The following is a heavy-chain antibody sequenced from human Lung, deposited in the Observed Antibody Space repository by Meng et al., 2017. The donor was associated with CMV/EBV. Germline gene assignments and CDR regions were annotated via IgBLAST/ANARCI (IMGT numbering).Heavy chain of an antibody. V-gene: IGHV4-34*01. CDR3: ARLTGTVYVHWFDS. D-gene: IGHD1-7*01. CDR2: IDDTGRT. J-gene: IGHJ5*01. Sequence: GSLRLXXAVYGGSFSGSYWHWIRQPPGMSLEWIGEIDDTGRTKYSPSLNSRVTMLLDTSKKQFSLKLSSVTAADTAVYYCARLTGTVYVHWFDSWGQGTLVTVSS. CDR1: GGSFSGSY.